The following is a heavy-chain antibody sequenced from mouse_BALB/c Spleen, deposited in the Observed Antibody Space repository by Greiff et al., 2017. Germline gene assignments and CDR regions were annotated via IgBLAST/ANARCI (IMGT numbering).Heavy chain of an antibody. CDR1: GFTFSDYY. CDR2: ISDGGSYT. Sequence: ESGGGLVKPGGSLKLSCAASGFTFSDYYMYWVRQTPEKRLGWVATISDGGSYTYYPDSVKGRFTISRDNAKNNLYLQMSSLKSEDTAMYYCARDYYGSSFWWFAYWGQGTLVTVSA. J-gene: IGHJ3*01. V-gene: IGHV5-4*02. D-gene: IGHD1-1*01. CDR3: ARDYYGSSFWWFAY.